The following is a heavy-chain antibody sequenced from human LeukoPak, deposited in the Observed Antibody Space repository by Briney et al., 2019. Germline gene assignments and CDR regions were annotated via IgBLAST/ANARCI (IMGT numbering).Heavy chain of an antibody. CDR1: GFTFSSYG. J-gene: IGHJ4*02. CDR2: IWYDGSNK. D-gene: IGHD1-7*01. Sequence: GGSLRLSCAASGFTFSSYGMHWVRQAPGKGLEWVAVIWYDGSNKYYADSVKGRFTISRDNSKNTLYLQMNSLRAEDTAVYYCAIHDYGTLTGTKNRDYWGQGTLVTVSS. CDR3: AIHDYGTLTGTKNRDY. V-gene: IGHV3-33*01.